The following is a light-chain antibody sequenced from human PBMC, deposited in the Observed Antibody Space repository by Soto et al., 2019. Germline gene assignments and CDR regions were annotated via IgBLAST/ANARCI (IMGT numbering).Light chain of an antibody. Sequence: EIVLTQSPGTLSLSLGERVTLSCRASQSVSSNYLAWYQQRPGQAPRLLIHGVSSRATGIPDRFTGSGSGRDITLTISSLEHDDSAVYYCQQYGRSPYSFGQGTKLEMK. CDR3: QQYGRSPYS. CDR2: GVS. J-gene: IGKJ2*01. CDR1: QSVSSNY. V-gene: IGKV3-20*01.